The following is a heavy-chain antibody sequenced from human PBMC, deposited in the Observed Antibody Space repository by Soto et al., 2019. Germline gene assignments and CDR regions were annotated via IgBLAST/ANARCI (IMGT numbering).Heavy chain of an antibody. CDR2: IIPIFGTA. CDR3: ARNWQAGTKYSGMDV. J-gene: IGHJ6*02. V-gene: IGHV1-69*13. Sequence: SVKVSCKASGGTFSSYAISWVRQAPGQGLEWMGGIIPIFGTANYAQKFQGRVTITADESTSTAYMELSSLRSEDTAVYYCARNWQAGTKYSGMDVWGQGNTVTVSS. CDR1: GGTFSSYA. D-gene: IGHD6-13*01.